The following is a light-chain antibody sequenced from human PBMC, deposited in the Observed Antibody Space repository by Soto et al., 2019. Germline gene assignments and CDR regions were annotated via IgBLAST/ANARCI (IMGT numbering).Light chain of an antibody. V-gene: IGLV4-69*02. CDR3: QTWDTGIRV. J-gene: IGLJ3*02. Sequence: QLVLTQSPSASASLGASVKLTCTLSSGHNSYAIAWHQQQPEKGPRYLMKLNSDGSHNKGDGIPDRFSGSSSGAERYLTIPSLQSEDEADYYCQTWDTGIRVFGGGTKLTVL. CDR1: SGHNSYA. CDR2: LNSDGSH.